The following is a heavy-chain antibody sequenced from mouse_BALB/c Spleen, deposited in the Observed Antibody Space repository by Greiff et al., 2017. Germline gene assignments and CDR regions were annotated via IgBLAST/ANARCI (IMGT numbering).Heavy chain of an antibody. V-gene: IGHV3-6*02. CDR3: ARTGDYDDYFDY. D-gene: IGHD2-4*01. Sequence: EVKLQESGPGLVKPSQSLSLTCSVTGYSITSCYYWYWIRQFPGNQLELMGYISYDGSNNYNPSLKNRISITRDTSKNQFFLKLNSVTTEDTATYYCARTGDYDDYFDYWGQGTTLTVSS. J-gene: IGHJ2*01. CDR2: ISYDGSN. CDR1: GYSITSCYY.